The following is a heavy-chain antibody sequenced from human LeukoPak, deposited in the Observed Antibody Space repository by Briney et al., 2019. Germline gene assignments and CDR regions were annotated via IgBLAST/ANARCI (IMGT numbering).Heavy chain of an antibody. Sequence: GGSLTLSCPASGFTLSSNYMSWVRQAQGKVLEWVSVIYSGGSTYYADSVRGRFTISRDNSKNTLYLQMNSLRGEDTAVYYCATNVMITFGGVVSRFWGQGTLVTVSS. CDR3: ATNVMITFGGVVSRF. CDR1: GFTLSSNY. V-gene: IGHV3-66*01. D-gene: IGHD3-16*01. CDR2: IYSGGST. J-gene: IGHJ4*02.